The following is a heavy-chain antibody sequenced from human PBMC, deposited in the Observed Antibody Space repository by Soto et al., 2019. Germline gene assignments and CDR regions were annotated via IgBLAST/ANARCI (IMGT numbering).Heavy chain of an antibody. CDR3: ASLSIAPNNYISLGPCSPAKLLSLS. CDR2: IYVTGAV. D-gene: IGHD3-3*02. J-gene: IGHJ5*01. V-gene: IGHV4-31*03. CDR1: GAALSSGNYY. Sequence: SETLSLTCSVSGAALSSGNYYWSWIRQVPGKGLEWIGHIYVTGAVDYNPSLRDRITISQDTSERQFSLNLRLVTAADTAVYYCASLSIAPNNYISLGPCSPAKLLSLSW.